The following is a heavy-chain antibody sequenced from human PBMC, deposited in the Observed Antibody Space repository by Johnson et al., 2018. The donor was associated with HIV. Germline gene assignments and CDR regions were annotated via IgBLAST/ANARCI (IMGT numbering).Heavy chain of an antibody. CDR1: GFTFDDYA. V-gene: IGHV3-13*01. CDR3: ARTLGFGTEDAFDI. CDR2: IGTTGDT. Sequence: EVQLVESGGGLVQPGRSLRLSCAASGFTFDDYAMHWVRQATGKGLEWVAAIGTTGDTFYPGPVKGRFTIPRENAKNSLYLQMNSLRAGDTAVYYCARTLGFGTEDAFDIWGQGTMVTVSS. D-gene: IGHD3-10*01. J-gene: IGHJ3*02.